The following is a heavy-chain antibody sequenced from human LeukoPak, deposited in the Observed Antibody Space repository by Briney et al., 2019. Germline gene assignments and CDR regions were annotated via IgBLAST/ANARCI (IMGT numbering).Heavy chain of an antibody. J-gene: IGHJ5*01. V-gene: IGHV4-34*01. CDR3: ARAVLATKSEHWFDS. CDR2: VNHAGVL. CDR1: GGSFSGYY. D-gene: IGHD2-8*01. Sequence: SETLSLTCAVYGGSFSGYYWNWFRQSPGKGLEWIGEVNHAGVLHYNPSLESRLTISVDTSKNQFSLNLSSVTAADTAMYYCARAVLATKSEHWFDSWGQGTLVTVSS.